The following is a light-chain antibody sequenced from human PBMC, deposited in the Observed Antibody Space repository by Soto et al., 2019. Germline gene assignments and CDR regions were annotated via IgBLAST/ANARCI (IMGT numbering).Light chain of an antibody. J-gene: IGKJ4*01. CDR3: QQYNKFPSLT. Sequence: EIVMTQSPATLSVSPGERATLSCRASQSVSSNLARYQQKPGQAPRLLLYGASTRATGIPARFSGSGSGTEFTLTIASLQSEDFAVYYCQQYNKFPSLTFGGGTKVEIK. CDR2: GAS. V-gene: IGKV3-15*01. CDR1: QSVSSN.